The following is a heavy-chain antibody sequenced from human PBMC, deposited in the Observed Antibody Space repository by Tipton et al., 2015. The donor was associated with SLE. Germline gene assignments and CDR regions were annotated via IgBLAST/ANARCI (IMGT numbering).Heavy chain of an antibody. CDR1: GGSINRSY. Sequence: TLSLTCTVSGGSINRSYWSWIRQPPGKGLEWIGYVYYSGSTNYNPSLKSRVTISMDPSKNQFSLKLNSVTAADTAVYYCAGFRDEYYYYAMDVWGQGTTVTVSS. CDR2: VYYSGST. J-gene: IGHJ6*02. CDR3: AGFRDEYYYYAMDV. D-gene: IGHD3-10*01. V-gene: IGHV4-59*08.